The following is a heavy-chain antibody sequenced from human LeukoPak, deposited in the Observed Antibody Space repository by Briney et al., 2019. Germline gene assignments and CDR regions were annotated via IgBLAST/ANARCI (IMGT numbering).Heavy chain of an antibody. CDR1: GGSFSGYY. CDR2: INHSGST. Sequence: KPSETLSLTCAVYGGSFSGYYWSWIRQPPGKGLEWIGEINHSGSTNYNPSLKSRVTISVDTSKNQFSLKLSSVTAADTAVYYCARGRYCSGGSCYPTRYYYYYYMDVWGKGTTVTVSS. CDR3: ARGRYCSGGSCYPTRYYYYYYMDV. J-gene: IGHJ6*03. D-gene: IGHD2-15*01. V-gene: IGHV4-34*01.